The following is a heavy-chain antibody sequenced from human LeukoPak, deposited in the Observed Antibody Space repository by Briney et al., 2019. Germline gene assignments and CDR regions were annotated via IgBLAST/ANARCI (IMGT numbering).Heavy chain of an antibody. D-gene: IGHD3-22*01. Sequence: GSLRLSCAASGFTFSSYWMHWVRQAPGKGLVWVSRINSGGSSTSYADSVKGRFTISRDNAKNTLYLQMNSLRAEDTAVYYCARASGDSSGYLPFGYWGQGTLVTVSS. CDR3: ARASGDSSGYLPFGY. J-gene: IGHJ4*02. V-gene: IGHV3-74*01. CDR1: GFTFSSYW. CDR2: INSGGSST.